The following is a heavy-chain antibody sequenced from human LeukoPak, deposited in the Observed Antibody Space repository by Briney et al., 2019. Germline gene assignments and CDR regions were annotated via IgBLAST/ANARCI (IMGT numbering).Heavy chain of an antibody. Sequence: ASVKVSCKASGYTFTGYYMHWARQAPGQGLEWMGWINPNSGGTNYAQKFQGRVTMTRDTSISTAYMELSRLRSDDTAVYYCARLSMIVVVSHFDYWGQGTLVTVSS. D-gene: IGHD3-22*01. V-gene: IGHV1-2*02. CDR3: ARLSMIVVVSHFDY. CDR1: GYTFTGYY. J-gene: IGHJ4*02. CDR2: INPNSGGT.